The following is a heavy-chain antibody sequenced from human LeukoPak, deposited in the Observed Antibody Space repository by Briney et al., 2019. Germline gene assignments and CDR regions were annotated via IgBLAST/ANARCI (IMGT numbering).Heavy chain of an antibody. V-gene: IGHV3-23*01. CDR1: GFSFSNSA. J-gene: IGHJ6*03. CDR3: GRAGPVTKDHFMDV. D-gene: IGHD2-2*01. Sequence: GGSLRLSCAASGFSFSNSAMSWVRQAPGKGLEWVSAVSGSGTTTYYADSVKGRFTISRDNAKNSLFLQMNSLSAEDTAVYYCGRAGPVTKDHFMDVWGKGTTVTVSS. CDR2: VSGSGTTT.